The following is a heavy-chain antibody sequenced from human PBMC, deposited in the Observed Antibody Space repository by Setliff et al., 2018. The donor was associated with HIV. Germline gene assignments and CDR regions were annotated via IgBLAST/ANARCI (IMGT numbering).Heavy chain of an antibody. CDR2: IYYSGST. Sequence: SETLSLTCTVSGDSIYSGGYYWTWIRQHPGKGLEWIGHIYYSGSTSHNPSLKSRVFMSMDTSRNQFSLNLKSVTAADTAVYYCARLWLHYGDDIPRFDPWGQGTLVTVSS. V-gene: IGHV4-31*03. D-gene: IGHD4-17*01. CDR3: ARLWLHYGDDIPRFDP. J-gene: IGHJ5*02. CDR1: GDSIYSGGYY.